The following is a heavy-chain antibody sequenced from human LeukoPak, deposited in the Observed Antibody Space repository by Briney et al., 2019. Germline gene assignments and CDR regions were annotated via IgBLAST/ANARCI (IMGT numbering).Heavy chain of an antibody. CDR2: ISDTGNT. D-gene: IGHD2-15*01. CDR3: AKAPVTTCRGAFCYPFDY. CDR1: GFTFSDAW. V-gene: IGHV3-23*01. J-gene: IGHJ4*02. Sequence: GGSLRLSCAASGFTFSDAWMSWVRQAPGKGLEWVSAISDTGNTYHADSVKGRFTISRDSSKNTLFLQMNRLRPEDAAVYYCAKAPVTTCRGAFCYPFDYWGLGTLVTVSS.